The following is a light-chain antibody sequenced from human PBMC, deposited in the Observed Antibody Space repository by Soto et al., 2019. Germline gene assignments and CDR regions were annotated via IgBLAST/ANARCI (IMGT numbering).Light chain of an antibody. CDR2: KAS. V-gene: IGKV1-5*03. CDR1: QSIGAS. CDR3: QQYNRSPLT. J-gene: IGKJ4*01. Sequence: DIRMTQSPSTLYASVGDRVTITCRASQSIGASLAWFQQKPGKAPNLLIYKASSLESGVPSRFSGSGSGTEFTLTLSTLQPDDFATYYCQQYNRSPLTFGGGTKVEIK.